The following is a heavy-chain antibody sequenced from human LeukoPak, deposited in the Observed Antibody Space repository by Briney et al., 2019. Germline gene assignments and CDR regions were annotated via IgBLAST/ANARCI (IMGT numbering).Heavy chain of an antibody. D-gene: IGHD3-10*01. CDR1: GYTFTSYG. CDR3: ARHYDAGKDDAFHI. J-gene: IGHJ3*02. V-gene: IGHV1-18*01. CDR2: ISAYNGDT. Sequence: ASVKVSCKASGYTFTSYGISWVPQAPGQGLEWMGWISAYNGDTNYAQKGQGRVTMTTETSTNTAYMELRSLRSDDTAVYYCARHYDAGKDDAFHIWGQGTMVTVSS.